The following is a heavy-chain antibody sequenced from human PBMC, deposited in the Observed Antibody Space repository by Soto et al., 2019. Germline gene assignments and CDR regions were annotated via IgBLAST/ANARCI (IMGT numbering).Heavy chain of an antibody. D-gene: IGHD4-17*01. Sequence: QVQLQESGPGLVKPSETLSLTCTVSGGSISSYYWSWIRQPPGKRLEWIGYIYYSGSTNYNPSLKSRVTISVDTSKNQFSLKLSSVTAADTAVYYCVRIGIRLHYYGMDVWGQGTTVTVSS. CDR2: IYYSGST. V-gene: IGHV4-59*01. CDR3: VRIGIRLHYYGMDV. CDR1: GGSISSYY. J-gene: IGHJ6*02.